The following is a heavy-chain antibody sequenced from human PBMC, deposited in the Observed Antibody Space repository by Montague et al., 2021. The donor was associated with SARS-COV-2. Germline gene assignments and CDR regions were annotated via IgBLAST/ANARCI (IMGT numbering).Heavy chain of an antibody. D-gene: IGHD5-24*01. J-gene: IGHJ5*01. Sequence: SETLSLTCTVSGDSVSRGSSYWSWIRRPPGKGLDWIGYIYYTGSRKYNSSLKSRLTISVDTSKNQFSLKLSSVTAADTAVYYCSRHARGEGYTSWFDSWGQGTLVTVSS. CDR3: SRHARGEGYTSWFDS. CDR2: IYYTGSR. CDR1: GDSVSRGSSY. V-gene: IGHV4-61*01.